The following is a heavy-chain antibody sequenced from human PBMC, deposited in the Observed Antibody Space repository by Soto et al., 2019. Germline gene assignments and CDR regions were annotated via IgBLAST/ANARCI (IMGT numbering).Heavy chain of an antibody. J-gene: IGHJ4*02. CDR3: AKLRITTINRDY. Sequence: GGSLRLSCAASGFTFSTYDMHWVRQAPGKGLEWVSSISGSGGNTYYADSVKGRFTISRDNSKNILYLQMTSLRAEDTALYYCAKLRITTINRDYWGQGTQVTVSS. D-gene: IGHD5-12*01. CDR1: GFTFSTYD. V-gene: IGHV3-23*01. CDR2: ISGSGGNT.